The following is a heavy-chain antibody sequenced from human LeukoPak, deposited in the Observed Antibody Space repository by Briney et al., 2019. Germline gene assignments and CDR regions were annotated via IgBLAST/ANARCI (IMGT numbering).Heavy chain of an antibody. D-gene: IGHD3-22*01. CDR1: GGSISSGSYY. CDR2: IYTSGST. V-gene: IGHV4-61*02. J-gene: IGHJ3*02. CDR3: ARDLIGAFDI. Sequence: SETLSLTCTVSGGSISSGSYYWSWIRQPAGKGLKWIGRIYTSGSTNYNPSLKSRVTISVDTSKNQFSLKLSSVTAADTAVYYCARDLIGAFDIWGQGTMVTVSS.